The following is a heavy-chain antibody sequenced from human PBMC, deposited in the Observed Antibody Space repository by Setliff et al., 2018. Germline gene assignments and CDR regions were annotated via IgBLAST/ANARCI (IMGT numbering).Heavy chain of an antibody. Sequence: SETLSLTCTVSGASISANHYWGWIRQTPGKGLEWIGSISYGGNTYCDPSLKSRVTIFADTSRNQFSVQLSSVTAADTAIYYCVRGLNSESWTFRYWSQGILVTVSS. D-gene: IGHD1-26*01. CDR1: GASISANHY. J-gene: IGHJ4*02. CDR2: ISYGGNT. V-gene: IGHV4-39*07. CDR3: VRGLNSESWTFRY.